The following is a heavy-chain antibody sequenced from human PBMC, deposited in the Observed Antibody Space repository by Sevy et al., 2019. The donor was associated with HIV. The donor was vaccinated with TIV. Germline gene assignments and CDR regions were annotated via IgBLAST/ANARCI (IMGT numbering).Heavy chain of an antibody. V-gene: IGHV4-34*01. D-gene: IGHD2-15*01. Sequence: SETLSLTCAVYGGSFSGYYWSWIHQPPGKGLEWIGEINHSGGTNYNPSLKSRVAISVDTSKNHFSLKLNSVTAADTAVYYCARHCTGSSCSHAFDIWGQGTMVTVSS. CDR1: GGSFSGYY. CDR3: ARHCTGSSCSHAFDI. J-gene: IGHJ3*02. CDR2: INHSGGT.